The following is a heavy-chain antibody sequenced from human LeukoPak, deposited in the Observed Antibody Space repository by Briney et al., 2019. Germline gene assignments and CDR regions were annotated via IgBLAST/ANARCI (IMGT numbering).Heavy chain of an antibody. V-gene: IGHV3-7*01. CDR2: IKQDESEK. D-gene: IGHD1-1*01. Sequence: PGGSLRLSCAASGFTFSSYWMSWVRQAPGKGLEWVANIKQDESEKYVDSLKGRFTISRDNAKNSLYLQINSLRAEDTAVYYCARDKIEGPTKLDYWGQGILVTVSS. CDR1: GFTFSSYW. CDR3: ARDKIEGPTKLDY. J-gene: IGHJ4*02.